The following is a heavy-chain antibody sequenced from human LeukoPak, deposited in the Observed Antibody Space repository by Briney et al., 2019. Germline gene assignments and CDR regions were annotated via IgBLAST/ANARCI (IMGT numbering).Heavy chain of an antibody. D-gene: IGHD6-13*01. CDR2: IRYDGSNK. V-gene: IGHV3-30*02. CDR3: AKGVAAAGTPFDY. CDR1: GFTFSSYG. J-gene: IGHJ4*02. Sequence: PGGSLRLSCAASGFTFSSYGMHWVRQAPGKGLEWVAFIRYDGSNKYYADSVKGRFTISRDNSKNTLYLQMNSLRAEDTAAYYCAKGVAAAGTPFDYWGQGTLVTVSS.